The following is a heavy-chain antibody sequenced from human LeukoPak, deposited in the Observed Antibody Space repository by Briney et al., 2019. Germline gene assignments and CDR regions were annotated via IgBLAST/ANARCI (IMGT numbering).Heavy chain of an antibody. D-gene: IGHD2-2*01. J-gene: IGHJ4*02. CDR2: INHSGST. V-gene: IGHV4-34*01. CDR1: GGSFSGYY. Sequence: SETLSLTCAVYGGSFSGYYWSWLRQPPGKGLEWIGEINHSGSTNYNPSLKSRVTISVDTSKNQFSLKLSSVTAADTAVYYCARVVPAAGADYWGQGTLVTVSS. CDR3: ARVVPAAGADY.